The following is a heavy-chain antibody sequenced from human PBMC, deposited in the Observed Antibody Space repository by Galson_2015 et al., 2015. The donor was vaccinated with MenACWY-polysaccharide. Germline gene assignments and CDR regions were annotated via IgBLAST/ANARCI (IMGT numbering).Heavy chain of an antibody. Sequence: SLRLSCAASGFTFSGSAMHWVRQASGKGLEWVGRIRSKANSYATAYAASVKGRFTISRDDSKNTAYLQMNSLKTEDTAVYYCTRRVLGYCSSTSCYPQYNWFDPWGQGTLVTVSS. J-gene: IGHJ5*02. CDR1: GFTFSGSA. CDR3: TRRVLGYCSSTSCYPQYNWFDP. CDR2: IRSKANSYAT. D-gene: IGHD2-2*01. V-gene: IGHV3-73*01.